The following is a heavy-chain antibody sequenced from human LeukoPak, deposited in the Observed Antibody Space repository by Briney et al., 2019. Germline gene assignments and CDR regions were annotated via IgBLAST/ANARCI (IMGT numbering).Heavy chain of an antibody. V-gene: IGHV3-23*01. D-gene: IGHD1-26*01. CDR2: ISGSGGST. CDR1: GFTFSNAW. Sequence: GGSLRLSCAASGFTFSNAWMSWVRQAPGKGLEWVSAISGSGGSTYYADSVKGRFTISRDNSKNTLYLQMNSLRAEDTAVYYCAKDRIIVGATFFDYWGQGTLVTVSS. J-gene: IGHJ4*02. CDR3: AKDRIIVGATFFDY.